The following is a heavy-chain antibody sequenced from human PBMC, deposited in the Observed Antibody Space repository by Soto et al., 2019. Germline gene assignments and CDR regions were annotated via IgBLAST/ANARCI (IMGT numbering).Heavy chain of an antibody. CDR3: AKVGPPDILTGYFDY. Sequence: EVQLLESGGGLVQPGGSLRLSCAASGFTFSRYAMSWVRQAPGKGLEWVSAISGSGGSTYYADSVKGRFTISRDNSKNTLYLQMNRLRAEDTAVYYCAKVGPPDILTGYFDYWGHGTLVTVSS. V-gene: IGHV3-23*01. CDR1: GFTFSRYA. CDR2: ISGSGGST. J-gene: IGHJ4*01. D-gene: IGHD3-9*01.